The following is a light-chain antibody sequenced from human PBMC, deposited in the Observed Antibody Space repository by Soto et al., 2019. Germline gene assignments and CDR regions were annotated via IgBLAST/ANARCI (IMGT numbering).Light chain of an antibody. CDR1: ESVGSPN. V-gene: IGKV3-20*01. CDR2: DVS. J-gene: IGKJ2*01. CDR3: QHNGSSPRT. Sequence: EVVLTQSPATLSLSPGEGATLSCRASESVGSPNLAWYQQKPGQAPRLLFYDVSRRATGVPDRFSGSGCVADFAITISRLEPENFAVYYFQHNGSSPRTFGPGTNLEFK.